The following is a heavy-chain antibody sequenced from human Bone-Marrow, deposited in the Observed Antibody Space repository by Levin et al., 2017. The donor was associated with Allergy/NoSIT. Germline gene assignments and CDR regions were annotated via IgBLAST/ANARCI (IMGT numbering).Heavy chain of an antibody. J-gene: IGHJ4*02. CDR1: GGSISSSNW. V-gene: IGHV4-4*02. D-gene: IGHD1-26*01. CDR3: ARRGLASIVGAPPDY. Sequence: SETLSLTCAVSGGSISSSNWWSWVRQPPGKGLEWIGEIYHSGSTNYNPSLKSRVTISVDKSKNQFSLKLSSVTAADTAVYYCARRGLASIVGAPPDYWGQGTLVTVSS. CDR2: IYHSGST.